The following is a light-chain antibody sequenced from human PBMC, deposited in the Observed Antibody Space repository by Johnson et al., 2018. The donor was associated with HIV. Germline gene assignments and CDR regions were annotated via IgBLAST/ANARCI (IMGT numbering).Light chain of an antibody. Sequence: QPVLTQPPSVSAAPGQDFIISCTGSTSNVGNNFVSWYQQFPGRAPKLLIYENNKRPSGIPDRFSGSKSGTSALLGITGLQTGDEADYYCGTWDSSLSGYVFGTGTQVTV. CDR1: TSNVGNNF. J-gene: IGLJ1*01. V-gene: IGLV1-51*02. CDR2: ENN. CDR3: GTWDSSLSGYV.